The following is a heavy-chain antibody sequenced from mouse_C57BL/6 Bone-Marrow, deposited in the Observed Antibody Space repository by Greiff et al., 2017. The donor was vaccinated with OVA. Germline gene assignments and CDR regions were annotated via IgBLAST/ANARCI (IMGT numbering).Heavy chain of an antibody. CDR2: IDPNSGGT. V-gene: IGHV1-62-3*01. Sequence: QVQLKQPGAELVKPGASVKLSCKASGYTFTSYWMHWVKQRPGRGLEWIGRIDPNSGGTKYNEKFKSKATLTVDKPSSTAYMQLSSLTTEDSAIYYCARRGGRQLRPYYYAMDYWGQGTSVTVSS. D-gene: IGHD3-2*02. J-gene: IGHJ4*01. CDR3: ARRGGRQLRPYYYAMDY. CDR1: GYTFTSYW.